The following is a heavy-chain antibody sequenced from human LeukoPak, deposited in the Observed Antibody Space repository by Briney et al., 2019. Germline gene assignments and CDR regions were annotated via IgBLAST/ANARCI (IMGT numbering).Heavy chain of an antibody. J-gene: IGHJ4*02. Sequence: SETPSLTCTISGGSISNYFWSWIRQPPGKGLEWIGYISYSGSTNNHNPSLKSRVTISVDTPKNQFSLKLSSVTAADTAVYYCARHTTSGWYQVVYWGQGTLVTVSS. CDR3: ARHTTSGWYQVVY. D-gene: IGHD6-19*01. CDR2: ISYSGSTN. CDR1: GGSISNYF. V-gene: IGHV4-59*01.